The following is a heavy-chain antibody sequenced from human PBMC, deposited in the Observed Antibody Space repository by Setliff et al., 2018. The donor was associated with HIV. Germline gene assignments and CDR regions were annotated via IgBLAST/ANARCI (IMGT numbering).Heavy chain of an antibody. Sequence: GESLKISCAASGSGFTFSSYSMNWVRQAPGKGLEWVGRIKTKTQRGTTDYAAPAKGRFIISRDDSKNTLYLQMNSLRSEDTAVYCCVTGVGTSSVDYWGQGTMVTVSS. CDR1: GSGFTFSSYS. CDR3: VTGVGTSSVDY. J-gene: IGHJ4*02. CDR2: IKTKTQRGTT. D-gene: IGHD3-22*01. V-gene: IGHV3-15*01.